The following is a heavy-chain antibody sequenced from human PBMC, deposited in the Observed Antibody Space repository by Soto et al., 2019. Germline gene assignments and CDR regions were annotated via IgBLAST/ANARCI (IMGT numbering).Heavy chain of an antibody. CDR3: ACGSSGITGTLKPLDP. V-gene: IGHV3-33*01. Sequence: GGSLRLSGSASGVTFSSYGMHWVRHAPGKGLEWVAVIWYDGSNKYYADSVKGRFTISRDNSKNTLYLQMNSLRAEDTAVYYCACGSSGITGTLKPLDPWGQGTLVTVSS. D-gene: IGHD1-20*01. CDR2: IWYDGSNK. CDR1: GVTFSSYG. J-gene: IGHJ5*02.